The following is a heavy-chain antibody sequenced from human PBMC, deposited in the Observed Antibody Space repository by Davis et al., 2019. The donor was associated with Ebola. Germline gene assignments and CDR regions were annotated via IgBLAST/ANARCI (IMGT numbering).Heavy chain of an antibody. CDR2: SYHNEGT. Sequence: MPSETLSLTCSVSGVSISSRSYFWGWVRQPPGKGLEWIGNSYHNEGTQKNSSLESRVTISLDKSKNEFSLQLRSVTAADTGIYYCARWGGLMEGRDAFDTWGQGTMVTVSS. CDR1: GVSISSRSYF. D-gene: IGHD3-16*01. V-gene: IGHV4-39*01. J-gene: IGHJ3*02. CDR3: ARWGGLMEGRDAFDT.